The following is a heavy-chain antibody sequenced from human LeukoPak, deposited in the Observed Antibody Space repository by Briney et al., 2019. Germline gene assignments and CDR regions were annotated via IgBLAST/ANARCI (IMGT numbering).Heavy chain of an antibody. CDR3: AREGYCSGTSCYNFNY. CDR2: INHSGST. D-gene: IGHD2-2*02. CDR1: GGSFSGYY. J-gene: IGHJ4*02. Sequence: SETLSLTCAVYGGSFSGYYWSWIRQPPGKGLEWIGEINHSGSTNYNPSLKSRVAISLDTSKNQFSLNLSSVTAADTAVYYCAREGYCSGTSCYNFNYWGQGTLVTVSS. V-gene: IGHV4-34*01.